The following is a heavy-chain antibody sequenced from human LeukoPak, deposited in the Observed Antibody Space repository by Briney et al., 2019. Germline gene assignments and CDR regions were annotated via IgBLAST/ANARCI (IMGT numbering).Heavy chain of an antibody. CDR3: ARDIRKELMVYAGWFDP. CDR1: GGTFSSYA. V-gene: IGHV1-69*13. J-gene: IGHJ5*02. Sequence: ASVKVSCKASGGTFSSYAISWVRQAPGQGLEWMGGIIPIFGTANYAQKFQGGVTITADESTSTAYMELSSLRSEDTAVYYCARDIRKELMVYAGWFDPWGQGTLVTVSS. CDR2: IIPIFGTA. D-gene: IGHD2-8*01.